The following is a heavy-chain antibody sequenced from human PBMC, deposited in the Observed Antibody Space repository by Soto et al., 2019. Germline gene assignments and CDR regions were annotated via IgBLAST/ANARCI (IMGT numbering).Heavy chain of an antibody. D-gene: IGHD5-18*01. Sequence: VASVKVSCKASGYTFTGYYMHWVRQAPGQGLEWMGWINPNSGGTNYAQKFQGWVTMTRDTSISTAYMELSRLRSDDTAVYYCARGRLLDYYYYYGMDVWGQGTTVTVSS. CDR1: GYTFTGYY. CDR2: INPNSGGT. CDR3: ARGRLLDYYYYYGMDV. V-gene: IGHV1-2*04. J-gene: IGHJ6*02.